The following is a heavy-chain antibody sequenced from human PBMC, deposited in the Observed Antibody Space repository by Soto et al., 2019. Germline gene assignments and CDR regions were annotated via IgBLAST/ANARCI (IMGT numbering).Heavy chain of an antibody. CDR3: ARVPPGLAIGHGMDV. J-gene: IGHJ6*02. CDR1: GFTFRNHA. V-gene: IGHV3-30-3*01. Sequence: QVQLVESGGTVVLPGRSLRLSCAVSGFTFRNHAMHWVRQAPGKGLEWVAVISFDGNTKYYADSVKGRVSVSRDNFANTLFLQMRNPRTEDTAIYYCARVPPGLAIGHGMDVWGHGTTVTVSS. CDR2: ISFDGNTK. D-gene: IGHD5-18*01.